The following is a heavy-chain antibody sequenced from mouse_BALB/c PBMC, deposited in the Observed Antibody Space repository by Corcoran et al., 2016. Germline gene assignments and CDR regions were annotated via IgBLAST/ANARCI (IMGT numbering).Heavy chain of an antibody. CDR3: ARDGNYGYYAMDY. V-gene: IGHV9-3-1*01. D-gene: IGHD2-1*01. J-gene: IGHJ4*01. Sequence: QIQLVQSGPEPKKPGETVKISCKASGYTFTNYGMNWVKQAPGKGLKWMGWINTYTGEPTYADDFKGRFAFSLETSASTAYLQINNLKNEDTATYFCARDGNYGYYAMDYWGQGTSVTVSS. CDR2: INTYTGEP. CDR1: GYTFTNYG.